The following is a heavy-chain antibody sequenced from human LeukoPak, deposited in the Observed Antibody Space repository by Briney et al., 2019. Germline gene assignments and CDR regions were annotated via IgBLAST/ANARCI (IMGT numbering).Heavy chain of an antibody. Sequence: GRSLRLSCAASGFTFDDYAMHWVRQAPGKGLEWVSGISWNSGSIAYADSVKGRLIISRDNAKNSLFLQMNSLRAEDTALYYCAKGGCSSTSCSASYFDYWGQGTLVTVSS. J-gene: IGHJ4*02. V-gene: IGHV3-9*01. D-gene: IGHD2-2*01. CDR2: ISWNSGSI. CDR3: AKGGCSSTSCSASYFDY. CDR1: GFTFDDYA.